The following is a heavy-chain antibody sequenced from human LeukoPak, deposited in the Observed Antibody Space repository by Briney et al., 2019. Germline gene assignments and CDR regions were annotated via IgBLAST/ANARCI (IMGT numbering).Heavy chain of an antibody. D-gene: IGHD3-22*01. V-gene: IGHV4-38-2*01. CDR2: IFHSGST. CDR3: ARANYYDSSGYSRGAFDI. J-gene: IGHJ3*02. Sequence: SETLSLTCAVYGGSFSGYYWGWIRQPPGKGLEWIGSIFHSGSTYYTPSLKSRVTISVGTSKNQFSLKLSSVTAADTAVYYCARANYYDSSGYSRGAFDIWGQGTMVIVSS. CDR1: GGSFSGYY.